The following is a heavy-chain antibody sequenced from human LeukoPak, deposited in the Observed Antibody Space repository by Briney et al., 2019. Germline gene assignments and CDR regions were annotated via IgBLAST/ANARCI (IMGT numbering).Heavy chain of an antibody. CDR1: GYSISSGYY. J-gene: IGHJ3*02. D-gene: IGHD1-26*01. CDR2: IYHSGST. V-gene: IGHV4-38-2*01. Sequence: KPSETLSLTCAVSGYSISSGYYWGWIRQPPGKGLEWIGSIYHSGSTYYNPSLKCRVTISVHTSKTQFSLKLSSVTAADTAVYYCAGPYSGNTDGAFDIWGQGTMVTVSS. CDR3: AGPYSGNTDGAFDI.